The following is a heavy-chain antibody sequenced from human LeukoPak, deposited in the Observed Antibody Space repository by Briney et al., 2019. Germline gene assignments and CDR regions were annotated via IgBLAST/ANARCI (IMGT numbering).Heavy chain of an antibody. CDR3: ARDPLYSSSAD. CDR1: GGSISSYY. J-gene: IGHJ4*02. V-gene: IGHV4-4*07. CDR2: IYTSGST. Sequence: SETLSLTCAVYGGSISSYYWSWIRQPAGKGLEWIGRIYTSGSTNYNPSLKSRVTMSVDTSKNQFSLKLSSVTAADTAVYYCARDPLYSSSADWGQGTLVTVSS. D-gene: IGHD6-6*01.